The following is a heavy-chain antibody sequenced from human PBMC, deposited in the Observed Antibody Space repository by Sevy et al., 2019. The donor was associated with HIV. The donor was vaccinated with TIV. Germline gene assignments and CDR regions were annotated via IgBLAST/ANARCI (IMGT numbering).Heavy chain of an antibody. CDR2: IWLGGTT. D-gene: IGHD3-3*01. CDR3: ARGKHVSDYYGSFDY. V-gene: IGHV3-53*01. CDR1: GFTVSSNF. Sequence: GGSLRLSCAVSGFTVSSNFMSWVRQAPGKGLEWVSVIWLGGTTYYADSVKGRFTISRDNSKNTVYLHMNSLRADDTAVYYCARGKHVSDYYGSFDYWGQGTLVTVSS. J-gene: IGHJ4*02.